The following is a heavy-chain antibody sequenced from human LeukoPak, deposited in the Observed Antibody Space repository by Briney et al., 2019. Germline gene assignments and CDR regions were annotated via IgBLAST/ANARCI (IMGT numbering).Heavy chain of an antibody. CDR2: INPNSGGT. CDR1: GYTFTGYY. J-gene: IGHJ4*02. D-gene: IGHD3-22*01. V-gene: IGHV1-2*02. Sequence: ASVKVSCKASGYTFTGYYMHWVRQAPGQGLEWMGWINPNSGGTNYAQKFQGRVTMTRDTSISTAYMELSRLRSDDTAAYYCATGGGDYYDSSGPHFDYWGQGTLVTVSS. CDR3: ATGGGDYYDSSGPHFDY.